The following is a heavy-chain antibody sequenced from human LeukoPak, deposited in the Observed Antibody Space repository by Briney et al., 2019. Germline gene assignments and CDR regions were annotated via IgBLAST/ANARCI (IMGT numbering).Heavy chain of an antibody. D-gene: IGHD6-6*01. V-gene: IGHV5-51*01. CDR1: VYSFTGYW. J-gene: IGHJ6*03. CDR3: ARFSSIAARYYYSYLDV. Sequence: GESRKISCKGSVYSFTGYWIGWVRQMPGKGLDWMGISYPGDSDTRNTPSFQGQVTISADKSISTAYLRWCGLRPSHTARYYCARFSSIAARYYYSYLDVWGKGTTVTVSS. CDR2: SYPGDSDT.